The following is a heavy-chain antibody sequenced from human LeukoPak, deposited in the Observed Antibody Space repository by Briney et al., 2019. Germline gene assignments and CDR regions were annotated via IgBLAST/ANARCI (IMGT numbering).Heavy chain of an antibody. CDR3: ARSVYYYGSGLNWFDP. CDR2: ISAYNGRT. Sequence: ASVKVSCKASGGTFSSYAISWVRQAPGQGLEWMGGISAYNGRTNYAQKLQGRVTMTTDTSTSTAYMELRSLRSGDTAVYYRARSVYYYGSGLNWFDPWGQGTLVTVSS. D-gene: IGHD3-10*01. J-gene: IGHJ5*02. V-gene: IGHV1-18*01. CDR1: GGTFSSYA.